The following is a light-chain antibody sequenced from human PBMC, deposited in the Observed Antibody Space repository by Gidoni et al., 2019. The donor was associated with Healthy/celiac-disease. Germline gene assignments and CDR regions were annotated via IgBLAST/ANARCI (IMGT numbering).Light chain of an antibody. CDR1: QSFSSY. Sequence: IVLTQSPATLSLSPEERATLSCRASQSFSSYLAWYQQKPGQAPRLLIYDASNRATGIPARFSGSGSGTDFTLTISSLEPEEFAVYYCQQRSNWPLTFXGXTKVEIK. J-gene: IGKJ4*01. CDR3: QQRSNWPLT. V-gene: IGKV3-11*01. CDR2: DAS.